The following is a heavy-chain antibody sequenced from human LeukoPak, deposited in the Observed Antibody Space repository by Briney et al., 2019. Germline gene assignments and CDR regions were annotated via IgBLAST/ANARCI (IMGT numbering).Heavy chain of an antibody. V-gene: IGHV3-9*01. CDR3: AKDMRGAHQLSPLFDY. J-gene: IGHJ4*02. CDR2: IRWNGGSI. Sequence: GGSLRLSCAASGFTFDDYAMHWVRQAPGKGLEWVSGIRWNGGSICYADSVKGRFTISRDNSKNSPYLQMNSLRAEDKALYYCAKDMRGAHQLSPLFDYWGQGTLVTVSS. D-gene: IGHD1-26*01. CDR1: GFTFDDYA.